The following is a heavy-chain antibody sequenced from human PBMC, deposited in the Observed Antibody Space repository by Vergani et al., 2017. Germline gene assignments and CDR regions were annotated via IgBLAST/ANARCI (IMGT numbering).Heavy chain of an antibody. CDR2: INPNSGGT. CDR3: ARERIAAREYYYYGMDV. J-gene: IGHJ6*02. CDR1: GGTFSSYT. V-gene: IGHV1-2*04. D-gene: IGHD6-6*01. Sequence: QVQLVQSGAEVKKPGSSVKVSCKASGGTFSSYTISWVRQAPGQGLEWMGWINPNSGGTNYAQKFQGWVTMTRDTSISTAYMELSRLRSDDTAVYYCARERIAAREYYYYGMDVWGQGP.